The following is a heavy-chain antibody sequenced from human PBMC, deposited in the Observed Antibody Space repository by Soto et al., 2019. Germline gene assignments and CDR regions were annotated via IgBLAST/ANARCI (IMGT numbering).Heavy chain of an antibody. CDR2: LYYSGNT. J-gene: IGHJ4*02. Sequence: PSETLSLTCTVSGGSISRSSYSWAWIRQPPGKGLEWIGTLYYSGNTYYNPSLKSRVTMSVDTSKNHFSLKLNSVTAADTAVYFCARTYRTSGLSGYFFDYWGQGTLVTVSS. V-gene: IGHV4-39*02. D-gene: IGHD6-19*01. CDR1: GGSISRSSYS. CDR3: ARTYRTSGLSGYFFDY.